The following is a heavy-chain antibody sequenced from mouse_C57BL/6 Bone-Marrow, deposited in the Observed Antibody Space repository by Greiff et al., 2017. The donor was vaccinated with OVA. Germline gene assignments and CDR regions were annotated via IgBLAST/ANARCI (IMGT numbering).Heavy chain of an antibody. Sequence: EVKLVESGGGLVKPGGSLKLSCAASGFTFSDYGMHWVRQAPEKGLAWVAYISSGSSTISYADTVKGRFTISSDNAKNTLFLQMTSLRSEDTAMYDCARIYYGSYWYFDVWGTGTTVTVSS. CDR3: ARIYYGSYWYFDV. D-gene: IGHD2-1*01. J-gene: IGHJ1*03. V-gene: IGHV5-17*01. CDR1: GFTFSDYG. CDR2: ISSGSSTI.